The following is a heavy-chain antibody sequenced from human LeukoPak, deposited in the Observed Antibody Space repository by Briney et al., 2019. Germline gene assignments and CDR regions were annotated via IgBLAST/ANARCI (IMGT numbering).Heavy chain of an antibody. Sequence: AGGSLRLSCAASGFAFDDYAMHWVRQAPGKGLEWVSGISWNSGSIGYADSVKGRFTISRDNAKTSLYLQMNSLRAEDTALYYCAKGYDFTPYYFDYWGQGTLVTVSS. D-gene: IGHD3-3*01. CDR2: ISWNSGSI. CDR1: GFAFDDYA. J-gene: IGHJ4*02. V-gene: IGHV3-9*01. CDR3: AKGYDFTPYYFDY.